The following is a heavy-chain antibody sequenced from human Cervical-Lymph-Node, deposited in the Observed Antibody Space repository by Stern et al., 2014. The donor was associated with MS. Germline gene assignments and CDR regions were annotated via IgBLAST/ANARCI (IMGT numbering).Heavy chain of an antibody. V-gene: IGHV3-74*02. Sequence: EVQLVESGGGLVQAGGSLRLSCAASGFTFNSYWMHWVRQVPGKGLVWVARVNNDGTDTVYADSVKGRFTISRDNAKNALYLQMNSLTADDAAVYYCARGSGGPDYWGQGTLVTVSS. CDR1: GFTFNSYW. CDR2: VNNDGTDT. J-gene: IGHJ4*02. CDR3: ARGSGGPDY.